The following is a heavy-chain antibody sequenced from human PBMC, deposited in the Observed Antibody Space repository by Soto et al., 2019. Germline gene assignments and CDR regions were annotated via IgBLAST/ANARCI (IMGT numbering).Heavy chain of an antibody. Sequence: GGSLRLSCAGSGFMFSSYGMHWVRQAPGKGLEWVAGISYDGSNKYYTDSVKGRFTISRDNSKNTLYLQMNSLRTEDTAVYYCAKAYSNSYYYFDYWGQGTLVTVSS. CDR2: ISYDGSNK. D-gene: IGHD6-13*01. CDR1: GFMFSSYG. CDR3: AKAYSNSYYYFDY. J-gene: IGHJ4*02. V-gene: IGHV3-30*18.